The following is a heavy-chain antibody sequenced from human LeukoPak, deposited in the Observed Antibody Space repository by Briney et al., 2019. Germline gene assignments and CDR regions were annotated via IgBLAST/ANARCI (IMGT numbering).Heavy chain of an antibody. CDR1: GGTFSSYA. Sequence: GASVKVSCKASGGTFSSYAISWVRQAPGQGLEWMGGIIPIFGTANYAQKFQGRVTITTDESTSTAYMELSSLRSEDTAVYYCARGGVLWFGEFPYYFDYWGQGTLVTVSS. J-gene: IGHJ4*02. CDR3: ARGGVLWFGEFPYYFDY. CDR2: IIPIFGTA. V-gene: IGHV1-69*05. D-gene: IGHD3-10*01.